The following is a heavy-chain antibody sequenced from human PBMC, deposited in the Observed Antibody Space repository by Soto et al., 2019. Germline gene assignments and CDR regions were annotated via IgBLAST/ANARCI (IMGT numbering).Heavy chain of an antibody. J-gene: IGHJ4*02. CDR3: ARESGYCSSTSCPPPSFFDY. CDR1: GFTFSSYG. CDR2: IWYDGSNK. Sequence: TGGSKRLSCAASGFTFSSYGMHWVRQAPGKGLEWVAVIWYDGSNKYYADSVKGRFTISRDNSKNTLYLQMNSLRAEDTAVYYCARESGYCSSTSCPPPSFFDYWGQGTLVTVSS. V-gene: IGHV3-33*01. D-gene: IGHD2-2*03.